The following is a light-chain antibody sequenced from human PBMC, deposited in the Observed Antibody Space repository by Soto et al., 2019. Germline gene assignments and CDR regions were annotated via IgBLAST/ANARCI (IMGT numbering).Light chain of an antibody. CDR1: SSNIGAGYE. V-gene: IGLV1-40*01. CDR3: QSYDSFLRDV. J-gene: IGLJ1*01. Sequence: QLVLTQPPSVSGAPGQRVTISCTGSSSNIGAGYEVHWYQQLPGTAPKLLTYGDANRPSGVPDRFSASKSGTSAYLTITGLQSEDEADYFCQSYDSFLRDVFGTGTKLTVL. CDR2: GDA.